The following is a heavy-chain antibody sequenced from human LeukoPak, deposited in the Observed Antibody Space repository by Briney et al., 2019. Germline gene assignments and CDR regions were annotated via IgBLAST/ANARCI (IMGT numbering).Heavy chain of an antibody. CDR2: ISAYNGNT. D-gene: IGHD2-15*01. CDR3: ARVGHYCSGGSCYSMNY. V-gene: IGHV1-18*01. Sequence: ASVKVSCKASGYTFTSYGISWVRQAPGQGLEWMGWISAYNGNTNYAQKLQGRVTMTTDTSTSTAYVELRSLRSDDTAVYYCARVGHYCSGGSCYSMNYWGQGTLVTVSS. CDR1: GYTFTSYG. J-gene: IGHJ4*02.